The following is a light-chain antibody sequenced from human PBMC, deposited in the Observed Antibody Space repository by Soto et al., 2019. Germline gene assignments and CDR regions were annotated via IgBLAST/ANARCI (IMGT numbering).Light chain of an antibody. V-gene: IGKV1-39*01. J-gene: IGKJ1*01. CDR2: GAS. Sequence: IQMTQSPSSLSASVGERVTITCRASENIRSYLNWYLHKPGKAPKLLIYGASTLQSGVPSRFSGSGSGTHFSLIISNLQPEDCATDFFQQSSNSPPPFGLGTQVEF. CDR1: ENIRSY. CDR3: QQSSNSPPP.